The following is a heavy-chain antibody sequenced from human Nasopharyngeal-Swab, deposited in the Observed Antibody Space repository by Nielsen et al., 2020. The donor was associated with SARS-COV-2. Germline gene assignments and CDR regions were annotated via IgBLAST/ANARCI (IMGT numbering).Heavy chain of an antibody. D-gene: IGHD6-19*01. V-gene: IGHV3-33*01. CDR3: ARDPKEYSSGWYLGGYFDY. Sequence: GGSLGPSCAGPGFTSISYGIHWAGQAQAKGLEWVAVIWYDGSNKYYADSVKGRFTISRDNSKNTLYLQMNSLRAEDTAVYYCARDPKEYSSGWYLGGYFDYWGQGTLVTVSS. CDR2: IWYDGSNK. J-gene: IGHJ4*02. CDR1: GFTSISYG.